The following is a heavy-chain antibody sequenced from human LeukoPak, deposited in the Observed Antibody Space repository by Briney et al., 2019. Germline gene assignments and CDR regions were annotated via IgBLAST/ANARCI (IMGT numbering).Heavy chain of an antibody. CDR3: AKVPPSITAAGNWLGP. D-gene: IGHD6-13*01. CDR2: INPNTGGT. CDR1: GYTFTGYY. V-gene: IGHV1-2*06. J-gene: IGHJ5*02. Sequence: ASVKVSCKASGYTFTGYYIHWARQAPGQGLEWMGRINPNTGGTDYAQKFQGRVTMTRDTSITTAYMELSRLTSDDTAIYYCAKVPPSITAAGNWLGPWGQGALVTVSS.